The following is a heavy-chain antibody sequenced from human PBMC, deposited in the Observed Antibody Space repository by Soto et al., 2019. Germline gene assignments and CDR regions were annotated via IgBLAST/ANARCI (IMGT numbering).Heavy chain of an antibody. CDR3: ASERGGLPDY. CDR1: GYTFTSYG. Sequence: GASVKVSCKASGYTFTSYGISWVRQAPGQRLEWMGWINAGNGNTKYSQKFQGRVTITRDTSASTAYMKQSSLRSEDTVMYYYASERGGLPDYWGQGTLVTVS. CDR2: INAGNGNT. V-gene: IGHV1-3*01. J-gene: IGHJ4*02.